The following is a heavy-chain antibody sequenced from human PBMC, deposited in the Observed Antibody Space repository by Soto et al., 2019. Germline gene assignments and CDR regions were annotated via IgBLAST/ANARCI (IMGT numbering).Heavy chain of an antibody. V-gene: IGHV4-31*03. D-gene: IGHD1-26*01. CDR1: GGSISTGVYY. CDR2: IYHFGMT. CDR3: ATVRWELHDAFDI. Sequence: QVQLQESGPGLVKPSQTLSLTCTVSGGSISTGVYYWSWIGQHQGGGLEWIGYIYHFGMTFSNPSLQSRVAISIDTSKNKFSLKLSSVTAADTAVYYCATVRWELHDAFDIWGQGTMVSVSS. J-gene: IGHJ3*02.